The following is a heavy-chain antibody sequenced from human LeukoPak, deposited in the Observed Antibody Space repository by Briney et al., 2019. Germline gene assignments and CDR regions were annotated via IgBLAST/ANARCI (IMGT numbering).Heavy chain of an antibody. V-gene: IGHV1-2*02. CDR3: AREADIVSFDL. CDR1: GYTFTVNH. J-gene: IGHJ2*01. D-gene: IGHD3-16*02. CDR2: NDPNSGGT. Sequence: ASVKVPCKASGYTFTVNHVHWVRQAPGQGLEWMGWNDPNSGGTKYAQKFQDRVAMTSDTSISTAYMELSGLRSDDTAVYFCAREADIVSFDLWGRGTLVTVSS.